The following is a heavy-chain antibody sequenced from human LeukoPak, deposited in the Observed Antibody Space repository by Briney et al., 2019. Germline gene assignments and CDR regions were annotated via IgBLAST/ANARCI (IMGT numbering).Heavy chain of an antibody. CDR2: IRSKANSYAT. Sequence: QTGGSLRLSCAASGFTFSGSAMHWVRQASGKGLEWVGRIRSKANSYATAYAASVKGRFTISRDDSKNTAYLQMNSLKTEDTAVYYCTRHEVAVADWGQGTLVTVSS. V-gene: IGHV3-73*01. D-gene: IGHD6-19*01. CDR3: TRHEVAVAD. J-gene: IGHJ4*02. CDR1: GFTFSGSA.